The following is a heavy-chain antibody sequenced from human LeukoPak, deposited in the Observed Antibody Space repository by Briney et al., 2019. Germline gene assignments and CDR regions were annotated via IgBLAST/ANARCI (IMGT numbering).Heavy chain of an antibody. V-gene: IGHV4-39*07. J-gene: IGHJ5*02. CDR2: IYYSGST. Sequence: KPSETLSLTCTVSGGSISSSSYYWGWIRRPPGKGLEWIGSIYYSGSTYYNPSLKSRVTISVDTSKNQFSLKLSSVTAADTAVYYCARGAGWFDPWGQGTLVTVSS. CDR3: ARGAGWFDP. CDR1: GGSISSSSYY.